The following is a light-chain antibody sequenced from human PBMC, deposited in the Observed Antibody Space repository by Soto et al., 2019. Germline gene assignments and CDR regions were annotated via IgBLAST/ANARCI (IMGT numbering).Light chain of an antibody. Sequence: QPVLTQPPSASGTPGQRVTISCSGSSSNIGSNTVHWYQQLPGTAPKLLIYSNNQRPSGVPDRFSGSKSGTSASLAISGLQSEDEADYYCASWDDSLNGGVFGGGTQLTVL. CDR1: SSNIGSNT. V-gene: IGLV1-44*01. CDR3: ASWDDSLNGGV. J-gene: IGLJ3*02. CDR2: SNN.